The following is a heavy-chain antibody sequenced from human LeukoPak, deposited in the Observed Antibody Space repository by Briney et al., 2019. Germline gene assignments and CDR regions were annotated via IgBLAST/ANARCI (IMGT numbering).Heavy chain of an antibody. D-gene: IGHD2-21*01. CDR3: ARGAVGGGESFDY. V-gene: IGHV3-20*04. J-gene: IGHJ4*02. CDR1: GFTFDDYG. CDR2: INCNGGSK. Sequence: GGSLRLSCAASGFTFDDYGLSWVRQAPGKGLEWVSGINCNGGSKGYADPVKGRITISRDNAKNSLYLHMNSTRAEDTALYYCARGAVGGGESFDYWGQGTLVTVSS.